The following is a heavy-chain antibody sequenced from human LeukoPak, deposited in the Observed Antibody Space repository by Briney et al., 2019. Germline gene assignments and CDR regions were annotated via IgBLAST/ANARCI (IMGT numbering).Heavy chain of an antibody. Sequence: ASVKVSCKASGYTFTSYGISWVRQAPGQGLEWMGRINPNSGGTNYAQKFQGRVTMTRDTSISTAYMELSRLTSDDTAVYYCATDAYYYDSSGYSTSVHYFDYWGQGTLVTVSS. CDR2: INPNSGGT. V-gene: IGHV1-2*06. J-gene: IGHJ4*02. D-gene: IGHD3-22*01. CDR1: GYTFTSYG. CDR3: ATDAYYYDSSGYSTSVHYFDY.